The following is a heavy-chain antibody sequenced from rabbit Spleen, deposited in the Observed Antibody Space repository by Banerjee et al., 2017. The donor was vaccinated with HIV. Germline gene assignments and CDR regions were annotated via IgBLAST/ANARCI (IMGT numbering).Heavy chain of an antibody. D-gene: IGHD8-1*01. CDR2: IEPIFGNT. V-gene: IGHV1S47*01. Sequence: QEQLVESGGGLVQPGGSLKLSCKASGFDFSSYGVSWVRQAPGKGLEWIGYIEPIFGNTYYANWVNGRFTISSHNAQNTLYLQLSSLTVADTATYFCARDTGTSFSTYGMDLWGQGTLVTVS. J-gene: IGHJ6*01. CDR1: GFDFSSYG. CDR3: ARDTGTSFSTYGMDL.